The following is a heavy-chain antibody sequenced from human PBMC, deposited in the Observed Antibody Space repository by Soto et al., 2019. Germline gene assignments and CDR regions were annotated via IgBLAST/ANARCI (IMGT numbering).Heavy chain of an antibody. V-gene: IGHV4-61*08. D-gene: IGHD2-21*01. CDR1: GDSVSSGDYF. J-gene: IGHJ6*02. CDR3: AISPNYSYYCFDV. Sequence: ATLSLPCTFSGDSVSSGDYFWSWVRHAPSQRLVSIVYTYYSASTNSHSSLNSLSTISVDTSNSQVSLTLTSMTAADAALYFCAISPNYSYYCFDVWGQGTSVTVSS. CDR2: TYYSAST.